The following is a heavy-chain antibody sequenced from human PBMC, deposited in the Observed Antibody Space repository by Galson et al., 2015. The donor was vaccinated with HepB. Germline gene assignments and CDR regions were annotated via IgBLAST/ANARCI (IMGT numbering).Heavy chain of an antibody. J-gene: IGHJ4*02. CDR2: IGGSGAGT. D-gene: IGHD4-23*01. CDR3: AKVSDGGFFEY. V-gene: IGHV3-23*01. Sequence: SLRLSCAASGFTFSNYAMNWVRQAPGEGLEWVSFIGGSGAGTYYADSVKGRFTISRDNSKNTLYLQMDSLRAEDTAMYYCAKVSDGGFFEYWGQGTLVTVSS. CDR1: GFTFSNYA.